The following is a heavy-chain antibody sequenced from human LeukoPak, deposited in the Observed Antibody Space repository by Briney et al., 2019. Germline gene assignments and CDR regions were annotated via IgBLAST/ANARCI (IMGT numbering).Heavy chain of an antibody. CDR1: GGSISSYY. CDR3: ARVDPDSSSTLEVFDY. CDR2: IYYSGST. D-gene: IGHD6-6*01. Sequence: SETLSLTCTVSGGSISSYYWSWIRQPPGKGPEWIGYIYYSGSTNYNPSLKSRVTISVDTSKNQFSLKLSSVTAADTAVYYCARVDPDSSSTLEVFDYWGQGTLVTVSS. V-gene: IGHV4-59*01. J-gene: IGHJ4*02.